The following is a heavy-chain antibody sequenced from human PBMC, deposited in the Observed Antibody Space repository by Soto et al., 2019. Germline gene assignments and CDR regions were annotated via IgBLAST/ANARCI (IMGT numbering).Heavy chain of an antibody. J-gene: IGHJ5*02. CDR3: ARVVCITIFGLGHCWFVP. Sequence: SLTGAISNAYIRSGGYSWTWIRQPPGKGLEWIGYIYHSGSTYYNPSLKSRVTISVDRSKNQFSLKLSSVTAADTAVYYCARVVCITIFGLGHCWFVP. D-gene: IGHD3-3*01. CDR2: IYHSGST. CDR1: NAYIRSGGYS. V-gene: IGHV4-30-2*01.